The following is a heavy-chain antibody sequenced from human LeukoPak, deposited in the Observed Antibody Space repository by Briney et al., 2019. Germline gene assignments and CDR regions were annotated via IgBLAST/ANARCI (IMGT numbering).Heavy chain of an antibody. CDR3: ASYGSGSAFDP. Sequence: SETLSLTCAVYGGSFSGYYWSWIRQPPGKGLEWIGEINHSGSTNYNPSLKSRVTISVDTSKNQFPLKLSSVTAADTAVYYCASYGSGSAFDPWGQGTLVTVSS. CDR1: GGSFSGYY. J-gene: IGHJ5*02. V-gene: IGHV4-34*01. CDR2: INHSGST. D-gene: IGHD3-10*01.